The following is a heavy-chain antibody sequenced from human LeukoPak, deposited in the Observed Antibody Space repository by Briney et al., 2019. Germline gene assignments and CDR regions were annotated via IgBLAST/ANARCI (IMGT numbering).Heavy chain of an antibody. CDR1: GFTFSRYW. J-gene: IGHJ4*02. V-gene: IGHV3-74*01. CDR2: INSDGSST. Sequence: PGGSLRLSCAASGFTFSRYWMHWVRQAPGKGLVWVSRINSDGSSTTCADSVKGRFTISRDNAKNTLYLQMNNLRAEDTAVYYCARDLSSGYYPELFDYWGQGTLVTVSS. CDR3: ARDLSSGYYPELFDY. D-gene: IGHD3-22*01.